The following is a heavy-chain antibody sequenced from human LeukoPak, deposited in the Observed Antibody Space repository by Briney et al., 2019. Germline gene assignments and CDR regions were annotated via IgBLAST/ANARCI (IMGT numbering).Heavy chain of an antibody. CDR2: IYHSGST. V-gene: IGHV4-38-2*02. Sequence: PSETLSLTCTVSGYSISSGYYWGWIPQPPGKGLEWIGSIYHSGSTYYNPSLKSRVTISVDTSKNQFSLKLSSVTAADTAVYYCASSAYEGSGYGGYYMDVWGKGTTVTVSS. D-gene: IGHD3-22*01. CDR1: GYSISSGYY. J-gene: IGHJ6*03. CDR3: ASSAYEGSGYGGYYMDV.